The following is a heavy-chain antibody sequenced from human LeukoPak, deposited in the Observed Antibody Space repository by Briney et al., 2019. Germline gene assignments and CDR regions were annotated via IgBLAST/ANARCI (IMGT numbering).Heavy chain of an antibody. CDR2: IYYSGST. CDR3: ARQGLTYYDILTGYRRSYFDY. D-gene: IGHD3-9*01. V-gene: IGHV4-39*01. Sequence: SETLSLTCTVSGGSISSSSYYWGWIRQPPGKGLEWIGSIYYSGSTSYNPSLKSRVTISVDTSKNQFSLKLSSVTAADTAVYHCARQGLTYYDILTGYRRSYFDYWGQGTLVTVSS. J-gene: IGHJ4*02. CDR1: GGSISSSSYY.